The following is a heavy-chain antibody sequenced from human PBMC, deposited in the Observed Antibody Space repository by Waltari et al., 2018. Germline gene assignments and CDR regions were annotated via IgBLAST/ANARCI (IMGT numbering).Heavy chain of an antibody. D-gene: IGHD6-19*01. CDR1: GFTFNNYW. J-gene: IGHJ4*01. CDR3: AASVGVAPNY. Sequence: EVQLVESGGGLVQPGGSLRLSWAASGFTFNNYWMTWVRQAPGKGLEWVANIKQDASEKYYVDSVKGRFTISRDNTKNSLYLQMNSLRAEDTAVYYCAASVGVAPNYWGHGTLGTVSS. V-gene: IGHV3-7*01. CDR2: IKQDASEK.